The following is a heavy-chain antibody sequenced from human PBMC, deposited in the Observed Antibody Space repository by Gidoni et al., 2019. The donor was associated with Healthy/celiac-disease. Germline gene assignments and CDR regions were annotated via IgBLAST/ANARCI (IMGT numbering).Heavy chain of an antibody. CDR2: IRSKANSYAT. Sequence: EVQLVESGGGLVQPGGSLKLSCAASGFTFSGSAMHWVRQASGKGLEWVGRIRSKANSYATAYAASVKGRFTISRDDSKNTAYLQMNSLKTEDTAVYYCKIAVAGKHSWGQGTLVTVSS. D-gene: IGHD6-19*01. CDR1: GFTFSGSA. V-gene: IGHV3-73*02. CDR3: KIAVAGKHS. J-gene: IGHJ4*02.